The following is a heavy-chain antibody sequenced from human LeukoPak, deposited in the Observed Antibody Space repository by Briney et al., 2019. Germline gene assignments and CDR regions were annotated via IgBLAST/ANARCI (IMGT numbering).Heavy chain of an antibody. D-gene: IGHD2-2*01. CDR1: GFTFSSYG. CDR2: ISYDGSNK. Sequence: GGSLRLSCAASGFTFSSYGMHWVRQAPGKGLEWVAVISYDGSNKYYADSVKGRFTISRDNSKNTLYLQMNSLRAEDTAVYYCAKAGCDQGEYQLLTCSWFDPWAREPWSPSPQ. CDR3: AKAGCDQGEYQLLTCSWFDP. V-gene: IGHV3-30*18. J-gene: IGHJ5*02.